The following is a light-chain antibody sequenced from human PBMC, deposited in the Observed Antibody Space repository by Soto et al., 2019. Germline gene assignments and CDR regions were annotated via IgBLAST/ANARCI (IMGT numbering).Light chain of an antibody. CDR1: SSDVGAFNY. Sequence: QSALTQPASVSGSPGQAITISCSGTSSDVGAFNYVSWYQQHPGKAPKLMIYDVSNRPSGVSNRFSGSKSGNTASLTISGLQAEDEADYYCCSYAGDRDLIFGGGTKLTVL. CDR2: DVS. V-gene: IGLV2-14*03. J-gene: IGLJ2*01. CDR3: CSYAGDRDLI.